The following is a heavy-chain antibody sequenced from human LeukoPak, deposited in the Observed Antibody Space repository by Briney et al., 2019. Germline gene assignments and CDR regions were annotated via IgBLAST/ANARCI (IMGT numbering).Heavy chain of an antibody. CDR1: GASINNYY. CDR2: IYSSGST. Sequence: PSETLSLTCTVSGASINNYYWIWIRQPPGKGLEWIGYIYSSGSTNYNPSLKSRVTISVDTSKNQFSLHLSSVTAADTAVYYCARGVTGYSSSSYFDYWGQGTLVTVSS. CDR3: ARGVTGYSSSSYFDY. J-gene: IGHJ4*02. V-gene: IGHV4-59*01. D-gene: IGHD6-6*01.